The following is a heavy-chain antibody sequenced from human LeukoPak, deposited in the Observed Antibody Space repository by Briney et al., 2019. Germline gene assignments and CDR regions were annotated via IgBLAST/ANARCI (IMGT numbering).Heavy chain of an antibody. CDR2: INPNSGGT. V-gene: IGHV1-2*02. CDR1: GYTFTGYY. J-gene: IGHJ6*03. CDR3: AREGIAAPVWNSDYYYYMDV. Sequence: GASAKVSCKASGYTFTGYYMRWVRQAPGQGLEWMGWINPNSGGTNYAQKFQGRVTMTRDTSISTAYMELSRLRSDDTAVYYCAREGIAAPVWNSDYYYYMDVWGKGTTVTVSS. D-gene: IGHD6-6*01.